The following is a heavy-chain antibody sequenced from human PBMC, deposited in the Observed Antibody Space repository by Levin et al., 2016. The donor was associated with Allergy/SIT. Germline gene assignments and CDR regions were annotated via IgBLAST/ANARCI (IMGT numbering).Heavy chain of an antibody. CDR1: GFSLSTSGMC. J-gene: IGHJ4*02. V-gene: IGHV2-70*11. CDR3: ARILHPAVAADY. D-gene: IGHD6-19*01. CDR2: IDWDDDK. Sequence: SGPTLVKPTQTLTLTCTFSGFSLSTSGMCVSWIRQPPGKALEWLARIDWDDDKYYSTSLKTRLSISKDTSKNQVVLTMTKMDPVDTATYYCARILHPAVAADYWGQGTLVTVSS.